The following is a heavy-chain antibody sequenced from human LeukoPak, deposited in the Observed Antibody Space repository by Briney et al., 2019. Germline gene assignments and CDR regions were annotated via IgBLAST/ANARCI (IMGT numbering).Heavy chain of an antibody. V-gene: IGHV1-69*04. J-gene: IGHJ4*02. CDR3: ARFSEAVAMDY. Sequence: SVKVSCKASGGTFSSYAISWVRQAPGQGLEWMGRIIPILGIANYAQKFQGRVTITADKSTSTAYMELSSLRSEDTAVYYCARFSEAVAMDYWGQGTLVTVSS. D-gene: IGHD6-19*01. CDR1: GGTFSSYA. CDR2: IIPILGIA.